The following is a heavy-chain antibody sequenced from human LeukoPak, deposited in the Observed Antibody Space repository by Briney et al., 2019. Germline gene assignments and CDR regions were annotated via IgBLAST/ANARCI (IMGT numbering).Heavy chain of an antibody. J-gene: IGHJ4*02. CDR3: ARLSGDPWY. D-gene: IGHD2-21*02. CDR1: GGSISSGSYY. V-gene: IGHV4-61*09. CDR2: IFSSGRT. Sequence: SETLSLTCTVSGGSISSGSYYWTWIRQPAGKGLEWIGHIFSSGRTNYKPSLKSRVTISVDTSKNQFSLNLKSVTAADTAVYYCARLSGDPWYWGQGTLVTVSS.